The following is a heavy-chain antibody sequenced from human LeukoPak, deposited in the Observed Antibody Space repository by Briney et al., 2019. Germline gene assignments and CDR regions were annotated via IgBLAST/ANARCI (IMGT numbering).Heavy chain of an antibody. V-gene: IGHV5-51*01. D-gene: IGHD5/OR15-5a*01. CDR2: IYPSDSDT. J-gene: IGHJ4*02. Sequence: GESLKISCKGSGYIFTTYWIGWVRQMPGKGLEWMGIIYPSDSDTRHSPSFQGQVTISADKSINTAYLQWSSLKASDTAMYYCALRGVYDDRLDYWGQGTLVTVSS. CDR1: GYIFTTYW. CDR3: ALRGVYDDRLDY.